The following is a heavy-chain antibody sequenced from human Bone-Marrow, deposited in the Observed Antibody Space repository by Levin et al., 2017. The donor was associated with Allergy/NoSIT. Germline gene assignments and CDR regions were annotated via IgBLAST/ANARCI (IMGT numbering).Heavy chain of an antibody. J-gene: IGHJ6*03. CDR2: IIPIFGTA. CDR1: GGTFSSYA. CDR3: ARGAGTTYYYYYMDV. V-gene: IGHV1-69*06. D-gene: IGHD1-7*01. Sequence: SVKVSCKASGGTFSSYAISWVRQAPGQGLEWMGGIIPIFGTANYAQQFQGRVTITADKSTSTAYMELSSLRSEDTAVYYCARGAGTTYYYYYMDVWGKGTTVTVSS.